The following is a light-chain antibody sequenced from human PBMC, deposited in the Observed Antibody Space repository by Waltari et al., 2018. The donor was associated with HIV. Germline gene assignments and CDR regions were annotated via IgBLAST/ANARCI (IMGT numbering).Light chain of an antibody. CDR1: SSNIGTNY. V-gene: IGLV1-47*01. CDR2: RDN. CDR3: AAWDDSLDGFYV. J-gene: IGLJ1*01. Sequence: ASATPGQRVTISCSGSSSNIGTNYVFWYQQLPGTAPQLLIFRDNERPSGVPDRFSGSRSGTSASLVISGLRSEDEAEYYCAAWDDSLDGFYVFGSGTRVTVL.